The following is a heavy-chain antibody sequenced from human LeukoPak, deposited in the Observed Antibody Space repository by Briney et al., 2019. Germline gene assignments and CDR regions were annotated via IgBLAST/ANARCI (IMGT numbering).Heavy chain of an antibody. D-gene: IGHD3-22*01. CDR3: ARASSGYYQGDFDY. V-gene: IGHV1-2*02. J-gene: IGHJ4*02. CDR1: GYTFTGYY. Sequence: GASVKVSCKASGYTFTGYYMYWGRQAPGQGLEWMGWINPNSGGTNYAQKFQGRVTMTRDTSISTAYMELSRLRSDDTAVYYCARASSGYYQGDFDYWGEGTLVTVSS. CDR2: INPNSGGT.